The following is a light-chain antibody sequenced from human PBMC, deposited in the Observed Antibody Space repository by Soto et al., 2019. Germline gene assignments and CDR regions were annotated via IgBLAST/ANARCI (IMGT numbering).Light chain of an antibody. CDR1: PSNIGAGYD. V-gene: IGLV1-40*01. CDR2: GNS. J-gene: IGLJ2*01. Sequence: QSVLTQPPSVSGAPGQRVTISCTWSPSNIGAGYDVHWYQQFPGTAPKLLIYGNSNRPSGVPARFSASKSGTSASLAITGLQTEDEADYYCQSYDSGLSGLHVIFGGGTKLTVL. CDR3: QSYDSGLSGLHVI.